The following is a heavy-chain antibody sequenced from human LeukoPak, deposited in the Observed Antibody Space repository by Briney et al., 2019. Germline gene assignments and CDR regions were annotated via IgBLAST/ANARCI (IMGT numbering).Heavy chain of an antibody. D-gene: IGHD3-22*01. CDR1: GFPLSTSGVG. J-gene: IGHJ5*02. CDR3: AREMDYYDTGGYYLQWFDP. Sequence: SGPTLMKPTQTLTLTCTFSGFPLSTSGVGVGWIRQPPGKALEWIGYIYYSGTTSYNPSLKSRVSISFDTSKNQFFLKLNSVTAADTAVYYCAREMDYYDTGGYYLQWFDPWGQGTLVTVSS. CDR2: IYYSGTT. V-gene: IGHV4-31*03.